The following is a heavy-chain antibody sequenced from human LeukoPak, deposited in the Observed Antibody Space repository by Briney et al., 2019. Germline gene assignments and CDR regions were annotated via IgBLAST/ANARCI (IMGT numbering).Heavy chain of an antibody. V-gene: IGHV1-69*05. D-gene: IGHD5-18*01. J-gene: IGHJ6*03. Sequence: SVKVSCKASGGTFSSYAISWVRQAPGQGLEWMGGIIPIFGTANYAQKFQGRVTITTDESTSTAYMELSSLRSEDTAVYYCARGHVDTAMAPAYYYMDVWGKGTTVTVSS. CDR1: GGTFSSYA. CDR3: ARGHVDTAMAPAYYYMDV. CDR2: IIPIFGTA.